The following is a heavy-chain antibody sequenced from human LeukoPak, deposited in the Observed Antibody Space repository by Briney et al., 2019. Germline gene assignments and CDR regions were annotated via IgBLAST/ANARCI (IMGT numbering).Heavy chain of an antibody. Sequence: GGPLRLSWAASGFTFSNYGMHWVRQAPGKGLEWGAVIWFDGSNKFYADSVKRRFTISRDNSKNTLYLQMSGLRAEDTAVYYCARDRLGYCSGGSCYSAYDGFDIWGQGTRVTVSS. J-gene: IGHJ3*02. CDR3: ARDRLGYCSGGSCYSAYDGFDI. CDR2: IWFDGSNK. CDR1: GFTFSNYG. V-gene: IGHV3-33*01. D-gene: IGHD2-15*01.